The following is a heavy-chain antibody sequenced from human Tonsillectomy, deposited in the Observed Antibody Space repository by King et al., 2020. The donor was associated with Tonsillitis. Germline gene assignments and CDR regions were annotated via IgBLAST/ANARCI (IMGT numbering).Heavy chain of an antibody. J-gene: IGHJ6*02. CDR2: ISSSSTYI. D-gene: IGHD3-3*01. CDR1: GFTFSSYN. Sequence: VQLVESGGGLVKPGGSLRLSCAASGFTFSSYNMNWVRQAPGKGLEWVSSISSSSTYIYYADSVRGRFTISRDSAKNSRYLQMNSLRAEDTAVYYCASDSFDYFYGMDVWGQGTTVTVSS. V-gene: IGHV3-21*01. CDR3: ASDSFDYFYGMDV.